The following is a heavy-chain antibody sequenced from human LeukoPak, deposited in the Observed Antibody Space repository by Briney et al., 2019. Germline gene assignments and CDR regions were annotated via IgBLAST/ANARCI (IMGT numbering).Heavy chain of an antibody. J-gene: IGHJ3*02. D-gene: IGHD1-26*01. Sequence: GASLKISCKCSGSSFTSYWICWGRQMPGELLEWMGIIYPGDSDTRYSPSFQGQVTISDDKSISTAYLQWSSLKAAETAMYYCASIVGATRSSTVFDIWGQGTMVTVSS. V-gene: IGHV5-51*01. CDR2: IYPGDSDT. CDR3: ASIVGATRSSTVFDI. CDR1: GSSFTSYW.